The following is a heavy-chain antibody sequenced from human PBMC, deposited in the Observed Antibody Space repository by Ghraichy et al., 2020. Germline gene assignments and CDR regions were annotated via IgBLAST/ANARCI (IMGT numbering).Heavy chain of an antibody. D-gene: IGHD2-2*01. CDR1: GFPFTNYA. CDR2: ISAYNGDT. J-gene: IGHJ6*03. V-gene: IGHV1-18*01. CDR3: ARFSQLLPYYYYYMDV. Sequence: ASMKLSCKASGFPFTNYAITWVRQAPGQGLEWMGWISAYNGDTIYAQKFQGRVTMTADTPTSTAYMELRSLRSDDTAVYYCARFSQLLPYYYYYMDVWGKGTTVTVSS.